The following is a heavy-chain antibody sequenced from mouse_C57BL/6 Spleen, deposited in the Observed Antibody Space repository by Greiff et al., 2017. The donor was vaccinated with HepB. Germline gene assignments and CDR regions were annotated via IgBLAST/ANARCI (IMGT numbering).Heavy chain of an antibody. J-gene: IGHJ2*01. D-gene: IGHD1-1*01. CDR2: IHPSDSDT. V-gene: IGHV1-74*01. CDR1: GYTFTSYW. Sequence: QVQLQQPGAELVKPGASVKVSCKASGYTFTSYWMHWVKQRPGQGLEWIGRIHPSDSDTNYNQKFKGEATLTVDKSSSTAYMQLSSLTSKDSAVYYCAIPSITTVVFDYWSQGTTLTVSS. CDR3: AIPSITTVVFDY.